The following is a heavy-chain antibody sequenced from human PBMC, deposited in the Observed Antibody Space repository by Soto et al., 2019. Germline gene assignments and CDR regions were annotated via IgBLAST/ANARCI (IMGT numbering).Heavy chain of an antibody. CDR2: VYSSGTT. CDR1: GGSIRGYY. CDR3: ARLAGAGPYKWFEP. J-gene: IGHJ5*02. V-gene: IGHV4-4*07. D-gene: IGHD6-13*01. Sequence: PSETLSLTSTVYGGSIRGYYCSWIRQRAGKGLEWIGRVYSSGTTNYNPSLRSRVTLSVDTSKNQFSLKVVSVTAADKAVYYCARLAGAGPYKWFEPWGQGTLVTVSS.